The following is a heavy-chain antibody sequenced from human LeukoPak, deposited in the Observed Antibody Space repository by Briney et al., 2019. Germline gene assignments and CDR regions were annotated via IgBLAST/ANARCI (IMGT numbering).Heavy chain of an antibody. V-gene: IGHV3-15*01. CDR1: RLPFSIAW. CDR2: IKSRADGGTT. Sequence: GGSLRLSCAGSRLPFSIAWMTWVRQAPGKGLEWVGRIKSRADGGTTDYAAPVKGRFAISRDDSKSTVYLQMNSLRTEDTAVYYCTTAVHYSDSRFDFWGQGTLVTVSS. D-gene: IGHD3-22*01. CDR3: TTAVHYSDSRFDF. J-gene: IGHJ4*02.